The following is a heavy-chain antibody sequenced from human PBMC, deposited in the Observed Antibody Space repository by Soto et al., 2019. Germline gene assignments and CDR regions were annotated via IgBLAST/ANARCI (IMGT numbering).Heavy chain of an antibody. J-gene: IGHJ5*02. Sequence: QVQLVQSGAEVKKPGSSVKVSCKASGGTFSSYAISWVRQAPGQGLEWMGGIIPIFGTANYAQKFQGRVTITADESTSTAYMELSSLRSEDTAVYYCARWGRVLRYCSGGSCYTWFDPWGQGTLVTVSS. CDR1: GGTFSSYA. CDR3: ARWGRVLRYCSGGSCYTWFDP. V-gene: IGHV1-69*01. CDR2: IIPIFGTA. D-gene: IGHD2-15*01.